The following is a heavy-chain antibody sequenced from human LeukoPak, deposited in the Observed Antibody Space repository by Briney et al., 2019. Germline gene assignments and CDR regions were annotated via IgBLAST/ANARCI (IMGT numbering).Heavy chain of an antibody. Sequence: SVKVSCKASGGTFSSYATSWVRQAPGQGLEWMGGIIPIFGTANYAQKFQGRVTITTDESTSTAYKELSSLRSEDTAVYYCARDKVDYYYYYMDVWGKGTTVTVSS. V-gene: IGHV1-69*05. J-gene: IGHJ6*03. CDR2: IIPIFGTA. CDR3: ARDKVDYYYYYMDV. CDR1: GGTFSSYA.